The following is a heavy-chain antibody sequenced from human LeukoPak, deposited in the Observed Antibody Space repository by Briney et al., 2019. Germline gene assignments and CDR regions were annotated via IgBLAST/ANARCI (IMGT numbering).Heavy chain of an antibody. Sequence: GGSLRLSCAASGFTFSSYAMHWVRQAPGKGLEWVAVISYDGSNKYYADSVKGRFTISRDNSKNTLYLQMNSLRAEDTAVYYCARGYSGNPFDYWGQGTLVTVSS. CDR1: GFTFSSYA. J-gene: IGHJ4*02. CDR2: ISYDGSNK. D-gene: IGHD1-26*01. V-gene: IGHV3-30*04. CDR3: ARGYSGNPFDY.